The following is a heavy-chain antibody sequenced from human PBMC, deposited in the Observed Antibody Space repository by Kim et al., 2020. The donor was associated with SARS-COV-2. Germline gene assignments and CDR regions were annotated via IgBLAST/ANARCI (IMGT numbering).Heavy chain of an antibody. CDR2: ISESGDST. J-gene: IGHJ3*02. CDR1: RFTFSSHA. D-gene: IGHD2-15*01. V-gene: IGHV3-23*01. CDR3: AKDLPGDCNSANSGRCHFYSFDI. Sequence: GGSLRLSCAASRFTFSSHAMSWVRQAPGKGLEWVSAISESGDSTYFADSVKGRFTISRDNSKNTLYLQMNSLRAEDTAIYYCAKDLPGDCNSANSGRCHFYSFDIWGQGTMVTVSS.